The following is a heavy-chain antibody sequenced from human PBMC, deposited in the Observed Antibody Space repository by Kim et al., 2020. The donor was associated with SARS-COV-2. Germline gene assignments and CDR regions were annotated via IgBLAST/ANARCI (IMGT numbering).Heavy chain of an antibody. V-gene: IGHV1-8*01. CDR2: MNPKSGDT. CDR1: GFTFTNYD. D-gene: IGHD5-12*01. CDR3: ARGLGDYSGDDFPICSP. J-gene: IGHJ5*02. Sequence: ASVKVSCKASGFTFTNYDINWVRQATGQGLEWMGWMNPKSGDTRYAQKFQGRVTMTRDTSITTAYMALRSLRSDDTAVYFCARGLGDYSGDDFPICSPWG.